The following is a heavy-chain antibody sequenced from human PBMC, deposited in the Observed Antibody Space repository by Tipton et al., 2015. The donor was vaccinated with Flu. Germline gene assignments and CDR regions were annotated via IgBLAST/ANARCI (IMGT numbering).Heavy chain of an antibody. J-gene: IGHJ4*02. CDR1: GGSISSYY. D-gene: IGHD3-9*01. CDR2: IYYSGST. V-gene: IGHV4-59*01. Sequence: TLSLTCTVSGGSISSYYWSWIRQPPGKGLEWIGYIYYSGSTNYNPSLKSRVTISVDTSKNQFSLKLSSVTAADTAGYYCARGVQYYDILTGYTAYFDYWGQGTLVTASS. CDR3: ARGVQYYDILTGYTAYFDY.